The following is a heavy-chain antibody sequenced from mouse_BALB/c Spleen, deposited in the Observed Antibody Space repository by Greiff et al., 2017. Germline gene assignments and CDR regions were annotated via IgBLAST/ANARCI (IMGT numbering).Heavy chain of an antibody. CDR3: ARDGDGYYPDY. Sequence: EVKLMESGGGLVKPGGSLKLSCAASGFTFSDYYMYWVRQTPEKRLEWVATISDGGSYTYYPESVKGRFTISRDNAKNNLYLQMSSLKSEDTAMYYCARDGDGYYPDYWGQGTTLTVSS. D-gene: IGHD2-3*01. J-gene: IGHJ2*01. CDR1: GFTFSDYY. CDR2: ISDGGSYT. V-gene: IGHV5-4*02.